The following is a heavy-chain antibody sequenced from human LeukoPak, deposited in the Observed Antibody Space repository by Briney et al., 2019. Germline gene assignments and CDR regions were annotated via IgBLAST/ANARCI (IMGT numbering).Heavy chain of an antibody. V-gene: IGHV3-48*03. D-gene: IGHD2-15*01. CDR3: ARDLLISCSGGSCSG. CDR2: ISRVSTI. Sequence: QPGGSLRLSCAASGFTFSTYNMNWVRQAPGKGLEWVSYISRVSTIYYADSVKGRFTISRDNAKNSLYLQMNSLRAEDTAVYYCARDLLISCSGGSCSGWGQGTLVTVSS. CDR1: GFTFSTYN. J-gene: IGHJ4*02.